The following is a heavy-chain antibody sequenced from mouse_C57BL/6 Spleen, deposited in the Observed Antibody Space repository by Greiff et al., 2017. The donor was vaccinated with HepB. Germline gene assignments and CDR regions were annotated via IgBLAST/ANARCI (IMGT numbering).Heavy chain of an antibody. J-gene: IGHJ1*03. Sequence: QVQLQQPGTELVKPGASVKLSCKASGYTFTSYWMHWVKQRPGQGLEWIGNINPSNGGTNYNEKFKSKATLTVDKSSSTAYMQLSSLTSEDSAVYYCARRGTTVVAFYWYFDVWGTGTTVTVSS. CDR3: ARRGTTVVAFYWYFDV. D-gene: IGHD1-1*01. CDR2: INPSNGGT. V-gene: IGHV1-53*01. CDR1: GYTFTSYW.